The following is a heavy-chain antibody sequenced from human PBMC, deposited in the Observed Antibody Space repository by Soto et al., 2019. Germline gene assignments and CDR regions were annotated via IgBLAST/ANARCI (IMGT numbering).Heavy chain of an antibody. J-gene: IGHJ4*02. V-gene: IGHV4-39*01. Sequence: SETLSLTCTVSGGSISSSSYYWGWIRQPPGKGLEWIGSIYYSGSTYYNPSLKSRVTISVDTSKNQFSLKLSSVTAADTAVYYCARLGNVGNWNYDWGQGTLVTVSS. CDR1: GGSISSSSYY. D-gene: IGHD1-7*01. CDR3: ARLGNVGNWNYD. CDR2: IYYSGST.